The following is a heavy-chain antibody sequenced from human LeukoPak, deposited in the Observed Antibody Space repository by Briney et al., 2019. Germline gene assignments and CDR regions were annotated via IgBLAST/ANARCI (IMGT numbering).Heavy chain of an antibody. CDR2: IIPIFGTA. Sequence: SVKVSRKASGGTFSSYAISWVRQAPGQGLEWMGGIIPIFGTANYAQKFQGRVTITADESTSTAYMELSSLRSEDTAVYYCAREDPLVGAFDYWGQGTLVTVSS. D-gene: IGHD1-26*01. CDR1: GGTFSSYA. CDR3: AREDPLVGAFDY. V-gene: IGHV1-69*01. J-gene: IGHJ4*02.